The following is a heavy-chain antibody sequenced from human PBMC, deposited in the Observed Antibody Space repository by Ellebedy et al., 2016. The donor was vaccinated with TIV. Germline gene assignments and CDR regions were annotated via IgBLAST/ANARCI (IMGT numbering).Heavy chain of an antibody. Sequence: AASVKVSCKASGDTFTSYYMHWVRQAPGQGLEWMGIINPSGGSTSYAQKFQGRVTVTRDTSTSTVYMELSSLRSEDTAVYYCAGGPGSQPCHYWGQGTLVTVSS. CDR2: INPSGGST. V-gene: IGHV1-46*01. CDR3: AGGPGSQPCHY. CDR1: GDTFTSYY. D-gene: IGHD3-16*01. J-gene: IGHJ4*02.